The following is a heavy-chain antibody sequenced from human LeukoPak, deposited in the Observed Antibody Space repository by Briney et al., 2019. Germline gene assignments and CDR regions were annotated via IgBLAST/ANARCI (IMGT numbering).Heavy chain of an antibody. CDR1: GFTFSSYG. D-gene: IGHD1-26*01. Sequence: GGSLRLSCAASGFTFSSYGMHWVRQAPGKGLEWVAVISYDGSNKYYADSVKGRFTISRDNSKNTLYLQMNSLRAEDTAVYYCAKGSRTGEVDYWGQGTLVTVSS. V-gene: IGHV3-30*18. CDR3: AKGSRTGEVDY. J-gene: IGHJ4*02. CDR2: ISYDGSNK.